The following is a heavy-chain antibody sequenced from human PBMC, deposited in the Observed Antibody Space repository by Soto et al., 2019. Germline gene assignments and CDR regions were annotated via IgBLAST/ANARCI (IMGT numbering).Heavy chain of an antibody. Sequence: PGGSLRLSCAASGFTFSSYAMSWVRQAPGKGLEWVSAISGSGGSTYYADSAKGRFTISRDNSKNTLYLQMNSLRAEDTAVYYCAKVTSDYPRYYYYYYSMDVWGQGTTVTVSS. CDR1: GFTFSSYA. CDR3: AKVTSDYPRYYYYYYSMDV. CDR2: ISGSGGST. J-gene: IGHJ6*02. V-gene: IGHV3-23*01. D-gene: IGHD4-17*01.